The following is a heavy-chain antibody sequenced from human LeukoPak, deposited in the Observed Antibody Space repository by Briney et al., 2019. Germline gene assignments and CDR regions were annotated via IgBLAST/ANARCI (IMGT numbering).Heavy chain of an antibody. Sequence: SETLSLTCTVSGGSISSSSYYWGWIRQPPGKGLEWIGSIYYSGSTYYNPSLKSRVTISVDTSKNQFSLKLSSVTAADTAVYYYARQLGSGWYRGNWFDPWGQGTLVTVSS. V-gene: IGHV4-39*01. CDR2: IYYSGST. CDR3: ARQLGSGWYRGNWFDP. D-gene: IGHD6-19*01. CDR1: GGSISSSSYY. J-gene: IGHJ5*02.